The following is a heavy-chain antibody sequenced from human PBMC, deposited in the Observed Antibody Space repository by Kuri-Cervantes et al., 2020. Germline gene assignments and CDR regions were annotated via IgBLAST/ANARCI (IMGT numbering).Heavy chain of an antibody. J-gene: IGHJ4*02. D-gene: IGHD6-19*01. Sequence: GESLKISCAASGFTFSSYWMHWVRRAPGKGLVWVSHIHGAGGRTDYADSVKGRFTISRDNAKNIVYLQMNSLRVEDTAVYYCARGIGGGWYGVDYWGLGTLVTVSS. CDR3: ARGIGGGWYGVDY. CDR2: IHGAGGRT. V-gene: IGHV3-74*01. CDR1: GFTFSSYW.